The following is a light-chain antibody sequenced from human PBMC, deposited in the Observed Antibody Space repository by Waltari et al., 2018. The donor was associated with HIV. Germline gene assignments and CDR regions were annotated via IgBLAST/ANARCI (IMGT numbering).Light chain of an antibody. CDR3: CTFAGSSTPVV. Sequence: QSALTQPASVSGSPGQSITIPCTGASSDVGTFDLVSWYQHLPGKAPKLMIYEFTKRPSGVSNRFSGSQSGNTASLTISGLQTDDEADYYCCTFAGSSTPVVFGGGTKLTVL. V-gene: IGLV2-23*02. CDR2: EFT. CDR1: SSDVGTFDL. J-gene: IGLJ2*01.